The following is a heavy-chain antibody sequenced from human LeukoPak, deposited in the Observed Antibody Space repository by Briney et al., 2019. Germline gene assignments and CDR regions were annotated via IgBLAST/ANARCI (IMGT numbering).Heavy chain of an antibody. CDR1: VFTFIGFW. V-gene: IGHV3-74*01. CDR3: IREVQVRASASLGL. Sequence: GGSLRLSCAASVFTFIGFWMHWVRQVPGEGLVWVARMNSARTTINYADSVTGRFTISRDNVRNTLHLQMNNLSLEDTAVYFCIREVQVRASASLGLWGRGTLFTVS. D-gene: IGHD1-1*01. CDR2: MNSARTTI. J-gene: IGHJ4*01.